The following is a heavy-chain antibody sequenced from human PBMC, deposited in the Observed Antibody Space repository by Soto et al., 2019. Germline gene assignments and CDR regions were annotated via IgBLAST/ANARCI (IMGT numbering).Heavy chain of an antibody. CDR3: ASDQLRYFDWLPRMDV. CDR2: LSAYNGNT. D-gene: IGHD3-9*01. Sequence: ASVKVSCKASGYTFTSYGLSWVRPAPGQGLELMGWLSAYNGNTNYAQKLQGRVTMTTDTSTSTAYMELRSLRSDDTAVYYCASDQLRYFDWLPRMDVWGQGTTVTVSS. V-gene: IGHV1-18*01. CDR1: GYTFTSYG. J-gene: IGHJ6*02.